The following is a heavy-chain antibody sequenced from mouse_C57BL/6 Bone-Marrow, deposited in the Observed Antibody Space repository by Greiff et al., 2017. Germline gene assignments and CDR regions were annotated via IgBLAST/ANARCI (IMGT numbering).Heavy chain of an antibody. Sequence: EVKLQQSGAELVRPGASVKLSCTASGFNIKDDYMHWVKQRPEQGLEWIGWIDPENGDTEYASKFQGKATITADTSSNTAYLQLSSLTSEDTAVYYCTPYYGLDYWGKGTTLTVSS. J-gene: IGHJ2*01. D-gene: IGHD1-1*01. CDR3: TPYYGLDY. V-gene: IGHV14-4*01. CDR1: GFNIKDDY. CDR2: IDPENGDT.